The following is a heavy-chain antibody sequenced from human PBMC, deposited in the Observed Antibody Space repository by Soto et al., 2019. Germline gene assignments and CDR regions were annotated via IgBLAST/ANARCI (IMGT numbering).Heavy chain of an antibody. CDR3: ARGRPSITMVRGVDYYYYYMDV. CDR2: IYSGGST. D-gene: IGHD3-10*01. CDR1: GFTVSSNY. J-gene: IGHJ6*03. V-gene: IGHV3-66*01. Sequence: GGSLRLSCAASGFTVSSNYMSWVRQAPGKGLEWVSVIYSGGSTYYADSVKGRFTISRDNSKNMLYLQMNSLRAEDTAVYYCARGRPSITMVRGVDYYYYYMDVWGKGTTVTVSS.